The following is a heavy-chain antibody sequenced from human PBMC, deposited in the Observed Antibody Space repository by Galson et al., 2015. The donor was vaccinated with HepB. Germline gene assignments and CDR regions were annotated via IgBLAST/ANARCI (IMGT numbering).Heavy chain of an antibody. V-gene: IGHV1-18*01. Sequence: SVKVSCKASGYTFTSYGISWVRQAPGQGLEWMGWISAYNGNTNYAQRLQGRVTMTTDTSTSTAYMELRSLRSDDTAVYYCARGGFDSSGYYYTNYFDYWGQGTLVTVSS. CDR3: ARGGFDSSGYYYTNYFDY. CDR2: ISAYNGNT. D-gene: IGHD3-22*01. CDR1: GYTFTSYG. J-gene: IGHJ4*02.